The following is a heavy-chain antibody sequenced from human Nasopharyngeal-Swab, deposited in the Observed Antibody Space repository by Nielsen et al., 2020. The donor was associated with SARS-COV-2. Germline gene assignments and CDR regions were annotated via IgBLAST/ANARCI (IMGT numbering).Heavy chain of an antibody. D-gene: IGHD2-21*02. J-gene: IGHJ3*02. Sequence: GESLKISCSASGFTFSIYAMHWVRQAPGKGLEWVSVISGSGGSTYYADSVKGRFTISRDNAKNSLYLQMDSLRADDTAVYYCARESVVTGMDDATDIWGQGTMVTVS. CDR2: ISGSGGST. V-gene: IGHV3-48*03. CDR3: ARESVVTGMDDATDI. CDR1: GFTFSIYA.